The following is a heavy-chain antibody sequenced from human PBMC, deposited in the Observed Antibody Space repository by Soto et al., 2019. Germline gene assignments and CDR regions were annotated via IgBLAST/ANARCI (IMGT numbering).Heavy chain of an antibody. CDR2: ISGSGGST. CDR1: GFTFSSYA. J-gene: IGHJ5*02. V-gene: IGHV3-23*01. CDR3: AKDGKPIPYWTGYYSLGWFDP. D-gene: IGHD3-3*01. Sequence: EVQLLESGGGLVQPGGSLRLSCAASGFTFSSYAMSWVRQAPGKGLEWVSAISGSGGSTYYADSVKGRFTISRDNSKNTLYLQMHSLRAEQTAVYYCAKDGKPIPYWTGYYSLGWFDPWGQVTLVTVAS.